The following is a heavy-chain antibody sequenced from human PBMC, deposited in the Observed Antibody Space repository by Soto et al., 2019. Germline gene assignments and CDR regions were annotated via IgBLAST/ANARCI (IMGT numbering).Heavy chain of an antibody. CDR3: VRDGTKTLRDWFDP. J-gene: IGHJ5*02. CDR1: GFIFSRYW. V-gene: IGHV3-74*01. CDR2: INSDGSST. D-gene: IGHD1-1*01. Sequence: GGSLRLSCAASGFIFSRYWMHWVRQAPGKGLVWVSRINSDGSSTSYADSVKGRFTISRDNAKNTLYLQMNSLRAADTAVYYCVRDGTKTLRDWFDPWGQGISVTVSS.